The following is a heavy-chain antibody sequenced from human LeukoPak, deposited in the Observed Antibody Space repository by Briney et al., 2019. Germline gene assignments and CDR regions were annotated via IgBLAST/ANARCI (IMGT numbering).Heavy chain of an antibody. CDR1: GCSISSYY. CDR3: ARGLVGTTGEQNWFDP. Sequence: SETLSLTCSVAGCSISSYYWSWIRQPAGKGLEWMGRIHTSGNTNYNPSLKSRVTISVDKSKIQFSLKRSSVTAADTAVYYCARGLVGTTGEQNWFDPWGQGTLVTVSS. V-gene: IGHV4-4*07. D-gene: IGHD1-26*01. J-gene: IGHJ5*02. CDR2: IHTSGNT.